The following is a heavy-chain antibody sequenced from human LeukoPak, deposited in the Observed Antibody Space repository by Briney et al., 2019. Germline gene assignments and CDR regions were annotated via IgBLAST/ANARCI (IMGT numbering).Heavy chain of an antibody. CDR1: GFTFSSYA. CDR2: IRYGGSNK. D-gene: IGHD3-3*01. Sequence: GGSLRLSCVASGFTFSSYAMSWVRQAPGKGLEWVAFIRYGGSNKYYADSVKGRFTISRDNSKNTLYLQMNSLRAEDTAVYYCAKAYYDFWSGYYKSFMDVWGKGTTVTVSS. J-gene: IGHJ6*03. CDR3: AKAYYDFWSGYYKSFMDV. V-gene: IGHV3-30*02.